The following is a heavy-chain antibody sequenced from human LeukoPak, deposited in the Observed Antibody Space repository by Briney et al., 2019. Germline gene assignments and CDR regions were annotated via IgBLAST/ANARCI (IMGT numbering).Heavy chain of an antibody. CDR1: GFTFRTFG. CDR3: ARDYYDSSGQLHAGAHAFDI. D-gene: IGHD3-22*01. J-gene: IGHJ3*02. V-gene: IGHV3-33*01. CDR2: IWYDGINK. Sequence: PGRSLRLSCAASGFTFRTFGMHWVRQAPGKGLEWVAIIWYDGINKYCADSVKGRFTISRDNSKSTLYLQMNSLRAEDTAVYYCARDYYDSSGQLHAGAHAFDIWGQGTMVTVSS.